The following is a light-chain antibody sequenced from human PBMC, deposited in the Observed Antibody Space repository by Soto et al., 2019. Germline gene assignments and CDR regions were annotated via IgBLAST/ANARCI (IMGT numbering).Light chain of an antibody. CDR1: QSVLYSSNNKNY. V-gene: IGKV4-1*01. J-gene: IGKJ1*01. CDR3: QQYYSTPTWT. Sequence: IVMTQSPDSLAVSLGERATINCKSSQSVLYSSNNKNYLAWYQQKPGQPPKLLIYWASTRESGVPDRFSGSGSGTDFTLTISSLQAEDVAVYYCQQYYSTPTWTCGQGTKVDIK. CDR2: WAS.